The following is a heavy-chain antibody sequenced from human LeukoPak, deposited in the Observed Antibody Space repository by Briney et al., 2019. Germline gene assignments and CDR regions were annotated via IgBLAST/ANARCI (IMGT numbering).Heavy chain of an antibody. CDR3: ARQLRGEAVAGHLQPFDY. J-gene: IGHJ4*02. CDR1: GGSISSYY. D-gene: IGHD6-19*01. Sequence: PSEILSLTCTVPGGSISSYYWNWIRQPPGKGLEWFGYIYYTGNTNYNPRLKSRVPITVDAYKNQFSLKLSSVTAAETAVYFCARQLRGEAVAGHLQPFDYWGQGTLVTVSS. CDR2: IYYTGNT. V-gene: IGHV4-59*08.